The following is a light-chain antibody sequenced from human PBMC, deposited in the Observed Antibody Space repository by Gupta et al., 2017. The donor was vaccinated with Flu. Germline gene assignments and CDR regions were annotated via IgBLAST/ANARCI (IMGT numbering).Light chain of an antibody. CDR3: SSFTTSSTWV. Sequence: QSGLTQPASASGSPGHSITISCTGTSLDIGTYDYVSWYQQHPGKAPKLMIYEVTYRPSGVSDRFSGSKFGNSASLTISGLQGEDEAHYYCSSFTTSSTWVFGGGTKLTVL. J-gene: IGLJ3*02. CDR2: EVT. V-gene: IGLV2-14*03. CDR1: SLDIGTYDY.